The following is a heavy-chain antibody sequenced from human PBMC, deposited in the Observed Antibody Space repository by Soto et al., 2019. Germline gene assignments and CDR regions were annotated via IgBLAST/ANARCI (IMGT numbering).Heavy chain of an antibody. CDR2: IIPIFGTA. Sequence: GASVKVSCKASGGTFSSYAISWVRQAPGQGLEWMGGIIPIFGTANYAQKFQGRVTITADESTSTAYMELSSLRSEDTAVYYCARGIAVAGTGGYYYYGMDVWGQGTTVTVSS. V-gene: IGHV1-69*13. D-gene: IGHD6-19*01. CDR1: GGTFSSYA. CDR3: ARGIAVAGTGGYYYYGMDV. J-gene: IGHJ6*02.